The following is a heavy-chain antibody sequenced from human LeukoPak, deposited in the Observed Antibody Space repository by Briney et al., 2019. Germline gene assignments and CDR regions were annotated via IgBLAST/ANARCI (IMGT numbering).Heavy chain of an antibody. V-gene: IGHV1-18*01. CDR3: AREGDGSPARGWFDP. CDR2: ISAYNGNT. CDR1: GYSFSNYG. Sequence: ASVKVSCKASGYSFSNYGITWVRQAPGQGLEWMGWISAYNGNTNYAQKFQGRVTMTRDTSTSTAYMELRSLRSDDTAVYYCAREGDGSPARGWFDPRGQGTLVIVSS. J-gene: IGHJ5*02. D-gene: IGHD3-16*01.